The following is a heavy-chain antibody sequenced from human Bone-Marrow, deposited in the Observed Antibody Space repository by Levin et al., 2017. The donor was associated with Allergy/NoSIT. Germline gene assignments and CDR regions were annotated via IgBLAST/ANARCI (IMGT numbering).Heavy chain of an antibody. CDR3: AREGTRSSSWHYS. Sequence: PGGSLRLSCSVSGSSISTNIYYWGWLRQPPGKGLEWIGSVYYTGDTYYNPSLRSRVTISVDASRNQFSLKVNSVTASDTAIYYCAREGTRSSSWHYSWGRGTLVTVSS. CDR2: VYYTGDT. CDR1: GSSISTNIYY. J-gene: IGHJ4*02. D-gene: IGHD2-2*01. V-gene: IGHV4-39*02.